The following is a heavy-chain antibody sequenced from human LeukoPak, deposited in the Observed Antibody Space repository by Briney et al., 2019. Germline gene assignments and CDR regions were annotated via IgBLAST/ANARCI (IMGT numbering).Heavy chain of an antibody. CDR1: GFTFSSYG. J-gene: IGHJ4*02. CDR2: ISYDGSNK. CDR3: ARAVAVGLDF. Sequence: PGRSLRLSCAASGFTFSSYGMHWVRQAPGKGLEWVAVISYDGSNKYYADSVKGRFTISRDNSKNTLYLQMNSLRAEDTAVYFCARAVAVGLDFWGQGTLVTVSS. D-gene: IGHD6-19*01. V-gene: IGHV3-30*03.